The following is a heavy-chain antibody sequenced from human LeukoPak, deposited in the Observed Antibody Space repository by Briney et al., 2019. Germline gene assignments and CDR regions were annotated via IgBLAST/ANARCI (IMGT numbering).Heavy chain of an antibody. Sequence: SETLSLTCTVSGGSISSSSYYWGWIRQPPGKGLEWIGSIYYSGSTYYNPSLKSRVTISVDASKNQFSLKLSSVTAADTAVYYCASTNVLLWFGELSKTAYFDYWGQGTLVTVSS. V-gene: IGHV4-39*07. CDR2: IYYSGST. D-gene: IGHD3-10*01. CDR1: GGSISSSSYY. J-gene: IGHJ4*02. CDR3: ASTNVLLWFGELSKTAYFDY.